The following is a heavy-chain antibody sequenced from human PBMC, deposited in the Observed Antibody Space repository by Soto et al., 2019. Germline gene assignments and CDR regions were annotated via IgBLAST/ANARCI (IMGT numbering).Heavy chain of an antibody. Sequence: GRSLRLSCEACGFPLDDYAMHWVRQAPGKGLEWVSGISCNSGKIHYADSVRGRFTISRDKAQNSLYLQMNSLRPEVTAIYYCAKAHDSSGGYNTWFDPSRQGTLVTVPS. V-gene: IGHV3-9*01. D-gene: IGHD6-13*01. CDR1: GFPLDDYA. CDR3: AKAHDSSGGYNTWFDP. CDR2: ISCNSGKI. J-gene: IGHJ5*02.